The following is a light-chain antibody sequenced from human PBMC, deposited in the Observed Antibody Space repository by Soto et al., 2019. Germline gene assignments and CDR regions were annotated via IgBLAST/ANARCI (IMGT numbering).Light chain of an antibody. V-gene: IGKV3-11*01. CDR3: QQRSNWHPIT. CDR2: DAS. Sequence: EILLTQSPCTLALSPGERATLSCRASQSISSYLAWYQQKPGQAPRLLIYDASNRATGIPARFSGSGSGTDFTLTISSLEPEDFAVYYCQQRSNWHPITFGQGTRLEIK. J-gene: IGKJ5*01. CDR1: QSISSY.